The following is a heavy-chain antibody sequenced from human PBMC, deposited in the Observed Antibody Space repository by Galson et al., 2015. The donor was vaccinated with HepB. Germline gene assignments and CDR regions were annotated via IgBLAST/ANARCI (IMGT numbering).Heavy chain of an antibody. V-gene: IGHV1-3*01. J-gene: IGHJ4*02. CDR3: ARERITIPFDY. D-gene: IGHD2-21*01. Sequence: SVKVSCKASGYTFTSYAMHWVRQAPGQRLEWMGWINAGNGNTKYSQKFQGRVTITRDTSASTAYMEISSLRSEDTAVYYCARERITIPFDYWGQGTLVTVSS. CDR2: INAGNGNT. CDR1: GYTFTSYA.